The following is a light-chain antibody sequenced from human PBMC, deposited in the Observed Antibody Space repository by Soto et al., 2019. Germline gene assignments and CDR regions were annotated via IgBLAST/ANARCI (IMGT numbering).Light chain of an antibody. CDR3: QQYGSSRT. CDR1: QSLSTSY. Sequence: EIGVTQSPGTLSLSPGERATLSGRASQSLSTSYLAWYQQKPGQAPRLLTYGTSSRASGIPDRFSGSGSGTDFTLTISRLEPEDSAVYYCQQYGSSRTFGQGTKVDI. V-gene: IGKV3-20*01. J-gene: IGKJ1*01. CDR2: GTS.